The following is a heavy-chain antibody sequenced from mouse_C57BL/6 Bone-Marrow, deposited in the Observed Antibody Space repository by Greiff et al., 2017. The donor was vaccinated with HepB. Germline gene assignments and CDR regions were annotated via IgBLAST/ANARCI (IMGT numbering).Heavy chain of an antibody. CDR3: AREGLLWPYAMDY. CDR2: IDPSDSYT. J-gene: IGHJ4*01. Sequence: QVQLQQPGAKLVKPGASVKLSCKASGYTFTSYWMQWVKQRPGQGLEWIGEIDPSDSYTNYNQKFKGKATLTVDTSSSTAYMQLSSLTSEDSAVYYCAREGLLWPYAMDYWGQGTSVTVSS. CDR1: GYTFTSYW. D-gene: IGHD2-1*01. V-gene: IGHV1-50*01.